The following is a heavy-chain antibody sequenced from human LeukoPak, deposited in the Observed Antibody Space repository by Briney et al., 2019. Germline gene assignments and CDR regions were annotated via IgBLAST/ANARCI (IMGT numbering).Heavy chain of an antibody. D-gene: IGHD3-22*01. CDR2: ISAYNGNT. CDR1: GYTFTSYG. V-gene: IGHV1-18*01. CDR3: ARKTKEYYYDSSGEYYYYYMDV. Sequence: GASVKVSCKASGYTFTSYGISWVRQAPGQGLEWMGWISAYNGNTNYAQKLQGRVTMTTDTSTSTAYMELRSLRSDDTAVYYCARKTKEYYYDSSGEYYYYYMDVWGKGTTVTISS. J-gene: IGHJ6*03.